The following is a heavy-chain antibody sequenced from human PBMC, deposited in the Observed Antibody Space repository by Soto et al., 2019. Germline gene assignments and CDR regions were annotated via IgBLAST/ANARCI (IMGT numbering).Heavy chain of an antibody. CDR3: ARVDGFLWFVLDS. CDR2: ISASGDGT. Sequence: EVQLLESGGGLVQPGGSLRLSCAASGFTFSSFAMSWVRQAPGKGLEWVSAISASGDGTYYADSVKGRFTISRDNSKNMLYLQMCILRAEDTAVYYCARVDGFLWFVLDSWGQGTLVTVSS. V-gene: IGHV3-23*01. CDR1: GFTFSSFA. D-gene: IGHD3-10*01. J-gene: IGHJ4*02.